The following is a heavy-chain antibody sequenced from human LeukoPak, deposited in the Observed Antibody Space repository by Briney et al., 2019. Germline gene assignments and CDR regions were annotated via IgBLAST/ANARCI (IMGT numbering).Heavy chain of an antibody. Sequence: ASVKVSCKASGYSFSFFGISWVRQAPGQGLEWMGWISAYNGNTNYPQKFQGRVTMTTDTSTTTAYMELRGLTYDDTDVYYCARVGRDTSGGYYFDYWGQGTLVTVSS. D-gene: IGHD3-22*01. V-gene: IGHV1-18*01. J-gene: IGHJ4*02. CDR1: GYSFSFFG. CDR2: ISAYNGNT. CDR3: ARVGRDTSGGYYFDY.